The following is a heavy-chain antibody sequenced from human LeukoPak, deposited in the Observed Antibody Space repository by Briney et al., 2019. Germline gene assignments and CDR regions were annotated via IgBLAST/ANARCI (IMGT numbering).Heavy chain of an antibody. V-gene: IGHV3-33*01. J-gene: IGHJ4*02. CDR2: IWYNGNEK. CDR3: ARDLANGWYPDY. CDR1: GFRLSDYG. Sequence: GGSLRLSCAASGFRLSDYGIHWVRQAPGKGLEWVTTIWYNGNEKYYADSVKGRFTISRDNSKNTVYLQMSSLRAEDTAMYYCARDLANGWYPDYWGQGTLVTVSS. D-gene: IGHD6-19*01.